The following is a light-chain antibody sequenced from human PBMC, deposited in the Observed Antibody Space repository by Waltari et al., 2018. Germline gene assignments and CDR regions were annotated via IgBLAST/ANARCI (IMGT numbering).Light chain of an antibody. Sequence: DIVMTQSPDSLAVSLGERATINCKSSQSVLYSSNNKNYLAWYQQKPRQPPTLLIYWASTRESGVPDRFSGSGSGTDFPLTISSLQAEDVAVYYCQQYYSTPWTFGQGTKVEIK. CDR1: QSVLYSSNNKNY. CDR2: WAS. J-gene: IGKJ1*01. V-gene: IGKV4-1*01. CDR3: QQYYSTPWT.